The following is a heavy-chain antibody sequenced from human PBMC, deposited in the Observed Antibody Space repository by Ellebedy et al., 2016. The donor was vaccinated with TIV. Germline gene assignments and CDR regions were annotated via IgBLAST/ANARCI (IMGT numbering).Heavy chain of an antibody. CDR3: ARAGTFDIYRNYYFDY. Sequence: GGSLRLSCAASGFTFSSYEMNWVRQAPGKGLEWVSYISSSGSTIYYADSVKGRFTIFRDNAKNSLSLQMNSLKAEDTAVYYCARAGTFDIYRNYYFDYWGQGTLVTVSS. CDR2: ISSSGSTI. V-gene: IGHV3-48*03. J-gene: IGHJ4*02. D-gene: IGHD3-9*01. CDR1: GFTFSSYE.